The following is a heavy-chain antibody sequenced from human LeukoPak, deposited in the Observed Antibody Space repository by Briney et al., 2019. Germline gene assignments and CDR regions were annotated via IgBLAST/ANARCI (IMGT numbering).Heavy chain of an antibody. CDR3: ARDRAPIAAAGIFDP. CDR1: GFTFSSYA. CDR2: ISYDGSNK. V-gene: IGHV3-30-3*01. Sequence: GRSLRHSCAASGFTFSSYAMHWVRQAPGKGLEWVAVISYDGSNKYYADSVKGRFTISRDNSKNTLYLQMNSLRAEDTAVYYCARDRAPIAAAGIFDPWGQGTLVTVSS. D-gene: IGHD6-13*01. J-gene: IGHJ5*02.